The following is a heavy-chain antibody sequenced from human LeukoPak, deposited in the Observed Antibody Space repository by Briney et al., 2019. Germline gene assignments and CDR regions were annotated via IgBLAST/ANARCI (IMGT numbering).Heavy chain of an antibody. CDR1: GGTFSSYA. CDR2: IFPIFGIT. CDR3: ARAAQQLVHFFDY. D-gene: IGHD6-13*01. J-gene: IGHJ4*02. V-gene: IGHV1-69*04. Sequence: SVKVSCKASGGTFSSYAISWVRQAPGQGLEWMGRIFPIFGITNYAQKLQGRVTITADKSTSTAYMELSSLRSEDTAVYYCARAAQQLVHFFDYWGQGTLVTVSS.